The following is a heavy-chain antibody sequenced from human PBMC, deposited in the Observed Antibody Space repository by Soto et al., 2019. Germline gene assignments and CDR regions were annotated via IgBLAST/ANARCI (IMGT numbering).Heavy chain of an antibody. D-gene: IGHD6-13*01. CDR3: SRPYSSSHFYMDV. V-gene: IGHV3-74*01. Sequence: EVQLVESGGGLVQPGGSLTLSCAASGFSFSNYWMHWVRQAPGKGLVWVSHINSGGSSTSYADSVKGRFTVSRDKARNTLYLQMNSLRADDTAVYYCSRPYSSSHFYMDVWGKGTTVTVSS. CDR2: INSGGSST. CDR1: GFSFSNYW. J-gene: IGHJ6*03.